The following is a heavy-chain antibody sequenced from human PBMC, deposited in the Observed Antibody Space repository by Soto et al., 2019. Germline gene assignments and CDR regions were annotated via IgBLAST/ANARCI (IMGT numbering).Heavy chain of an antibody. Sequence: EVQLLESGGGLVQPGGSLRLSCAASGFTFSSYAMSWVRQAPGKGLEWVSVISGSGDSTYYADSVKGRFTISRDNSKNTLYLQMNSRRAEDTAVYYCAKRSSGNWFDPWGQGTLVTVSS. D-gene: IGHD3-10*01. CDR1: GFTFSSYA. CDR3: AKRSSGNWFDP. CDR2: ISGSGDST. V-gene: IGHV3-23*01. J-gene: IGHJ5*02.